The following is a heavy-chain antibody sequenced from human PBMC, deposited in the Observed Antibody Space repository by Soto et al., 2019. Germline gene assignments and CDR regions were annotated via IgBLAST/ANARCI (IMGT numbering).Heavy chain of an antibody. Sequence: EVHLVESGGGLIPPGGSLRLSCAASGFLVNSSYMTWVRQAPGKGLEWVSMINSDGSTLYAESVKGRFTISRDNSKNRLDLQMNSLRAEDTAMYYCASSGYSFAWGYWGQGTLVIVTS. CDR1: GFLVNSSY. CDR3: ASSGYSFAWGY. V-gene: IGHV3-53*01. CDR2: INSDGST. J-gene: IGHJ4*02. D-gene: IGHD5-18*01.